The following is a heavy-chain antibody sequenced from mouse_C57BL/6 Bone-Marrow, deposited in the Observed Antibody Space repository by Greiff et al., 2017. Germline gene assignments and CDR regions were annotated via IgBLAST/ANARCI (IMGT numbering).Heavy chain of an antibody. V-gene: IGHV5-16*01. CDR3: AREGRDYYGSSYIAY. D-gene: IGHD1-1*01. CDR1: GFTFSDYY. J-gene: IGHJ3*01. Sequence: EVLLVESEGGLVQPGSSMKLSCTASGFTFSDYYMAWVRQVPEKGLEWVANINYDGSSTYYLDSLKSRFIISRDNAKNILYLQMSSLKSEDTATYYCAREGRDYYGSSYIAYWGQGTLVTVSA. CDR2: INYDGSST.